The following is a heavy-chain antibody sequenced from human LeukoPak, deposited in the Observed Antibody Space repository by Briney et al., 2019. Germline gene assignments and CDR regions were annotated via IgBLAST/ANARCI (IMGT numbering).Heavy chain of an antibody. V-gene: IGHV3-23*01. D-gene: IGHD6-19*01. J-gene: IGHJ4*02. Sequence: GGSLRLSCTASGFTFSSFAMSWVRQAPGQGLEWVSAISDNSGNTYYADSVKGRFTISRDNSENTLYLQMNSLRAEDTALYYCSNGRTSSGTLQHDYWGQGTLVTVSS. CDR3: SNGRTSSGTLQHDY. CDR1: GFTFSSFA. CDR2: ISDNSGNT.